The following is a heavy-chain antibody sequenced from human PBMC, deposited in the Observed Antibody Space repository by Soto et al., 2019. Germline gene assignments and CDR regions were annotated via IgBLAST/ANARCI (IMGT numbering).Heavy chain of an antibody. J-gene: IGHJ4*02. D-gene: IGHD3-10*01. CDR1: GGTFSDSV. V-gene: IGHV1-69*13. CDR3: ARGRDGSNYYFDY. CDR2: IVPIFGKA. Sequence: SVKVSCKASGGTFSDSVTSWVRQAPGQGLKWMGGIVPIFGKANLAEKFQDRVTITADESTSTAYMELSSLRSEDSAVYYCARGRDGSNYYFDYWGQGTLVTVSS.